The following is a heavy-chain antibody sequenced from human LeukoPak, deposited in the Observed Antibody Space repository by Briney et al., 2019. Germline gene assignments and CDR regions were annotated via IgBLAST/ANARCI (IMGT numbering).Heavy chain of an antibody. CDR2: IYYSGST. Sequence: PSETLSLTCTVSGGSISSSSYYWGWLRQPPGKGLEWIGSIYYSGSTYYNPSLKSRVTISVDTSKNQFSLKLSSVTAADTAVYYCARHPSPSYYYDSSGYYYFDYWGQGTLVTVSS. CDR3: ARHPSPSYYYDSSGYYYFDY. D-gene: IGHD3-22*01. CDR1: GGSISSSSYY. V-gene: IGHV4-39*01. J-gene: IGHJ4*02.